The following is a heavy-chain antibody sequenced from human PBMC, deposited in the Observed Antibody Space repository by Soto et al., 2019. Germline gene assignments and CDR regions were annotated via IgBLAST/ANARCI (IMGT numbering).Heavy chain of an antibody. V-gene: IGHV4-34*01. J-gene: IGHJ6*01. CDR2: INHSGST. Sequence: QVQLQQWGAGLLKPSETLSLTCAVYGGSFSGYYWSWIRQPPGKGLEWIGEINHSGSTNYNPSLKSRVTISVDTSKNQFSLKLSSVTAADTAVYYCARQLYHTIFGVVIPYYYYYGMDVW. CDR3: ARQLYHTIFGVVIPYYYYYGMDV. CDR1: GGSFSGYY. D-gene: IGHD3-3*01.